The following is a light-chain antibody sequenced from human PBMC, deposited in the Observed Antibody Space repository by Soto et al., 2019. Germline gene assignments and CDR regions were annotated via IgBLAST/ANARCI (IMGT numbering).Light chain of an antibody. J-gene: IGKJ1*01. CDR3: QQYAGSRT. Sequence: EIVLTQSPDTLSLSPGERATLSCRASQSVSSSYLAWYQQKPGQAPRLLIYGESSRATGIQDRFSGSGSGTDFTLTISRLEPEDFAVYYCQQYAGSRTFGQGTKVDIK. CDR2: GES. CDR1: QSVSSSY. V-gene: IGKV3-20*01.